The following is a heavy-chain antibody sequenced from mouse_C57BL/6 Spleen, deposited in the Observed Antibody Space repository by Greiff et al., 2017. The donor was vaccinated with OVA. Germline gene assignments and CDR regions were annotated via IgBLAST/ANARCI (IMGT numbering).Heavy chain of an antibody. CDR1: FSPFPLSL. CDR3: ARGETDYHEDY. V-gene: IGHV1-53*01. J-gene: IGHJ2*01. CDR2: INPSNGGT. D-gene: IGHD1-1*01. Sequence: QVQLQQPGTELVKPGASVKLSFPSSFSPFPLSLLPLVTQRPGQGLEWIGNINPSNGGTNYNEKFKSKATLTVDKSSSTAYMQLSSLTSEDSAVYYCARGETDYHEDYWGQGTTLTVSS.